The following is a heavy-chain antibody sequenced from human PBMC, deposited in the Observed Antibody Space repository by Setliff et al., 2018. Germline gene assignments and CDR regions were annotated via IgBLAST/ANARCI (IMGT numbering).Heavy chain of an antibody. V-gene: IGHV3-7*01. Sequence: PGGSLRLSCEVSGFIFSNYGMHWVRQAPGKGLEWVANINQDGSGKYYVDSVRGRFTISRDNADNSLYLQMNSLRADDTALYYCARDGVFYAMDVWGQGTTVTVSS. J-gene: IGHJ6*02. CDR3: ARDGVFYAMDV. CDR1: GFIFSNYG. CDR2: INQDGSGK. D-gene: IGHD2-2*01.